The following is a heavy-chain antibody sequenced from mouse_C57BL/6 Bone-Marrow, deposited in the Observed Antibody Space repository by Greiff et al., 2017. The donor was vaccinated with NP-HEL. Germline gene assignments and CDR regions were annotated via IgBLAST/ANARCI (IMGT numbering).Heavy chain of an antibody. CDR3: ATTPLAMDY. V-gene: IGHV5-6*01. CDR2: ISSGGSYT. D-gene: IGHD5-5*01. CDR1: GFTFSSYG. J-gene: IGHJ4*01. Sequence: DVQLVESGGDLVKPGGSLKLSCAASGFTFSSYGMSWVRQTPDKRLEWVATISSGGSYTYYPDSVKGRFTISRDNAKNTLYLQMSSLKSEDTAMYYCATTPLAMDYWGQGTSVTVSS.